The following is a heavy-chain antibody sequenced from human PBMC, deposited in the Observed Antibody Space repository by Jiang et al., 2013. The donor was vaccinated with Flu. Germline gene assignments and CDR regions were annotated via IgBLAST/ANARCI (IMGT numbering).Heavy chain of an antibody. D-gene: IGHD4-17*01. CDR1: GYTFSGYY. V-gene: IGHV1-2*02. J-gene: IGHJ4*02. Sequence: QSGAEVKKPGASVKVSCKASGYTFSGYYLHWVRQAPGQGLEWMGWINPNSGDTNYAQKFQGRVTMTRDTSISTAYMDLSRLRSDDTAVYYCARDDFPYGVPSPFDYVGQGPWSPSP. CDR3: ARDDFPYGVPSPFDY. CDR2: INPNSGDT.